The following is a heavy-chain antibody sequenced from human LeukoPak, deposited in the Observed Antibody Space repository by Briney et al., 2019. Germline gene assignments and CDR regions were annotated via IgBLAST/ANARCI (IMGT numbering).Heavy chain of an antibody. D-gene: IGHD1-26*01. CDR3: AREWELLDFDY. CDR2: INPSGGST. V-gene: IGHV1-46*01. J-gene: IGHJ4*02. Sequence: ASVKVSCKASGYTFTDFPINWVRQAPGQGLEWMGIINPSGGSTSYAQKFQGRVTMTRDTSTSTVYMELSSLRSEDTAVYYCAREWELLDFDYWGQGTLVTVSS. CDR1: GYTFTDFP.